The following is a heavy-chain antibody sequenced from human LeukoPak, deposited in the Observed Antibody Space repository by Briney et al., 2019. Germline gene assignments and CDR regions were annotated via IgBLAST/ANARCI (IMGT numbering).Heavy chain of an antibody. CDR1: GFTFSSYA. Sequence: GGSLRLSCAASGFTFSSYAMSWVRQAPGKGLEWVSAISGSGGSTYYADSVKGRFTISRDNSKNTLYLQMSSLRAEDTAVYYCAKEASYYYDSSGYSYYFDYWGQGTLVTVSS. CDR3: AKEASYYYDSSGYSYYFDY. J-gene: IGHJ4*02. CDR2: ISGSGGST. D-gene: IGHD3-22*01. V-gene: IGHV3-23*01.